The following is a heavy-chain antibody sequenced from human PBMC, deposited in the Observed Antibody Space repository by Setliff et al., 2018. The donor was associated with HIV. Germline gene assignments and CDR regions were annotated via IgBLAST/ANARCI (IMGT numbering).Heavy chain of an antibody. CDR3: TRVFPQPYGNSWFDP. Sequence: SETLSLTCSVSGASIGSHYWSWIRQPPGKGLEWIGSISNSGITYYSPSLKSRITIALDTSKNQFSLKLMSVSPADAAVYFCTRVFPQPYGNSWFDPWGQGTPVTVSS. J-gene: IGHJ5*02. CDR1: GASIGSHY. CDR2: ISNSGIT. V-gene: IGHV4-59*11. D-gene: IGHD2-2*01.